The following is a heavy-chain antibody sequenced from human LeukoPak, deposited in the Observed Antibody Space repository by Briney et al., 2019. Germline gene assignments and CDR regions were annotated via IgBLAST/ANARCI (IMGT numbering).Heavy chain of an antibody. Sequence: QSGGSLRLSCAASGFTFSSYGMHRVRQAPGKGLEWVAVIWYDGSNKYYADSVKGRFTISRDNSKNTLYLQMNSLRAEDTAVYYCARGVTGTPSAFDIWGQGTMVTVSS. CDR1: GFTFSSYG. CDR2: IWYDGSNK. D-gene: IGHD1/OR15-1a*01. CDR3: ARGVTGTPSAFDI. V-gene: IGHV3-33*01. J-gene: IGHJ3*02.